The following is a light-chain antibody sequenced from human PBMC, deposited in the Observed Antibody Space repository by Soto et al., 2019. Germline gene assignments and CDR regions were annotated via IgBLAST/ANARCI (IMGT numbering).Light chain of an antibody. V-gene: IGKV3-15*01. J-gene: IGKJ1*01. CDR3: QQYNNWPET. CDR1: ENVDTN. CDR2: GAS. Sequence: DIVMTQSPATLSVSPGEGVTLPCRASENVDTNLAWYQHKPGQAPRLLIYGASTRATDVPARFSGSGSGTEFTLTISSLQSEDFAVYYCQQYNNWPETFGQGTKVDIK.